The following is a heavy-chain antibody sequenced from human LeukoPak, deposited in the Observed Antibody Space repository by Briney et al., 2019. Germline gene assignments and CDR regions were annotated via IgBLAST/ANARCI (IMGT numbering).Heavy chain of an antibody. D-gene: IGHD3-10*01. V-gene: IGHV3-11*01. J-gene: IGHJ4*02. CDR1: GFTFSDYY. Sequence: PGGSLRLPCAASGFTFSDYYVSWIRQAPGKGLEWVSCISSSGSTIYYADSVKGRFTISRDNAKNSPYLQMNSLRAEDTAVYYCARGGAGYYGSGSYDYWGQGTLVTVSS. CDR2: ISSSGSTI. CDR3: ARGGAGYYGSGSYDY.